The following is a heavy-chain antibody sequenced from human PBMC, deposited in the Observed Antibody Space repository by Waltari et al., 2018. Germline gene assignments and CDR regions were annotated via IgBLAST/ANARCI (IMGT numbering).Heavy chain of an antibody. CDR3: ARGVRVGATYVLLLDY. D-gene: IGHD1-26*01. Sequence: QVQLVESGGGVVQPGRYLSLSCAASGFTFSRYAMHWVRQAPGKGLEWVAVISYDGSNKYYADSVKGRFTISRDNSKNTLYLQMNSLRAEDTAVYYCARGVRVGATYVLLLDYWGQGTLVTVSS. V-gene: IGHV3-30-3*01. J-gene: IGHJ4*02. CDR1: GFTFSRYA. CDR2: ISYDGSNK.